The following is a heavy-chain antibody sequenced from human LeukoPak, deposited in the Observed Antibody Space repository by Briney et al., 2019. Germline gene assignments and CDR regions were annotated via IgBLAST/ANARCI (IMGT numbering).Heavy chain of an antibody. D-gene: IGHD6-13*01. V-gene: IGHV1-46*01. CDR1: GYTFTSYY. CDR2: INPSADSS. Sequence: ASVKVSCKASGYTFTSYYMHWVRRAPGQELEWMGVINPSADSSSYTQKFQGRVSMTRDTSTSTVYMELSSLRSEDTAVYYCASGGYSSRWYYFDYWGQGTLVTVSS. CDR3: ASGGYSSRWYYFDY. J-gene: IGHJ4*02.